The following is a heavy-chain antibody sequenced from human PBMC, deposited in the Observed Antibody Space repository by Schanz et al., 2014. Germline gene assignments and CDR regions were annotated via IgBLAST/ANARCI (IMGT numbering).Heavy chain of an antibody. CDR1: GYIFGSHG. CDR3: ARETTIITGGAFDV. Sequence: QLMQSGSEVRKPGASVKVSCKASGYIFGSHGMTWVRQAPGQGLEWMGWISVYHGHTNYAEKVHGRVTMTTDTSTSTAYMELRSLRSDDTAVYYCARETTIITGGAFDVWGQGTMVTVSS. J-gene: IGHJ3*01. V-gene: IGHV1-18*01. CDR2: ISVYHGHT. D-gene: IGHD3-9*01.